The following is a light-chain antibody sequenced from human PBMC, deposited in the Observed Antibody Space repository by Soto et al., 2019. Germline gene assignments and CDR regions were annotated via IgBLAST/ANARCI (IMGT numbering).Light chain of an antibody. CDR1: QSVSNNY. Sequence: IVLTQSPGTLSLSPGERATLSCRASQSVSNNYLAWYQQKPGQAPRLLIYVASNRATGIPDRFSGSGSGTDFTLTISRLEPEDFAVDYCQQYSSSPRTFGQGTKVEIK. V-gene: IGKV3-20*01. J-gene: IGKJ1*01. CDR2: VAS. CDR3: QQYSSSPRT.